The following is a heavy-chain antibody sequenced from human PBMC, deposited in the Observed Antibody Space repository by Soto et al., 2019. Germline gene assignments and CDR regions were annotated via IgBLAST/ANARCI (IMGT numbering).Heavy chain of an antibody. V-gene: IGHV4-34*01. CDR2: INHSGST. J-gene: IGHJ6*02. CDR3: ARGGSIVVVPAAIRVYYYYGMDV. CDR1: GGSFSGYY. Sequence: SETLSLTCAVYGGSFSGYYWSWIRQPPGKGLEWIGEINHSGSTNYNPSLKSRVTISVDTSKNQFSLKLSPVTAADTAVYYCARGGSIVVVPAAIRVYYYYGMDVWGQGTTVTVSS. D-gene: IGHD2-2*02.